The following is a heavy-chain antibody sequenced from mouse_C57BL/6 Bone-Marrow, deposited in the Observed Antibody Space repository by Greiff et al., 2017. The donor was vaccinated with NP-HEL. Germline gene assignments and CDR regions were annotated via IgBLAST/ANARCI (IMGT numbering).Heavy chain of an antibody. V-gene: IGHV1-66*01. D-gene: IGHD2-14*01. CDR3: ARKGRYDY. CDR2: IYPGSGNT. CDR1: GYTFTDYY. Sequence: VQLQQSGAELVKPGASVKLSCTASGYTFTDYYIHWVKQRTEQGLEWIGRIYPGSGNTKYNEKFKGKATITADKSSSTAYLQLSSLTSEDSAVYYCARKGRYDYWGQGTTLTVSS. J-gene: IGHJ2*01.